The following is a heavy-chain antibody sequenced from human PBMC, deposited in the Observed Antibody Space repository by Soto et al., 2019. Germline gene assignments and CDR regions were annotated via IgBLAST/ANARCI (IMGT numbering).Heavy chain of an antibody. J-gene: IGHJ6*02. CDR2: ISPSGAST. Sequence: EVQLLESGGGLVQPGGSLRVSCEASGFIFSTYSMTWVRQAPGKGLEWVAAISPSGASTYYADSVKGRLTISRDNSKNTVFLQMNSLSADDTALYYCVKEPDVWGQGISVTVSS. CDR3: VKEPDV. V-gene: IGHV3-23*01. CDR1: GFIFSTYS.